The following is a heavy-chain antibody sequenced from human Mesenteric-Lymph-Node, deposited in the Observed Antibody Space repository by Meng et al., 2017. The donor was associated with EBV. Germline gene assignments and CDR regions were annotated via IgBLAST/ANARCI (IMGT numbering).Heavy chain of an antibody. CDR1: VYTFTNYG. CDR2: INAYNGDT. Sequence: QAGLVQSGGEVKKPGASVKVSCKASVYTFTNYGITWVRQAPGQGLEWMGWINAYNGDTNYAQTLQGRVTMTTDTSTSTAYMELRSLRSDGTAVYYCARVEVGITSGDYWGQGTLVTVSS. CDR3: ARVEVGITSGDY. D-gene: IGHD2-21*01. J-gene: IGHJ4*02. V-gene: IGHV1-18*01.